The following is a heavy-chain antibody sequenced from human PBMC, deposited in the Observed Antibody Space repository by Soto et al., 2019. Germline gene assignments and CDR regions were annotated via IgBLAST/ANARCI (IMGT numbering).Heavy chain of an antibody. CDR1: GWFFSSGAFC. V-gene: IGHV4-34*01. CDR2: MSHSGGT. J-gene: IGHJ3*02. D-gene: IGHD2-21*02. CDR3: CRKERGTATPAVGAFDN. Sequence: SETRCLTCAAYGWFFSSGAFCWSWLGQRPGQGLEWIGKMSHSGGTHYYPALEKRGIITVEKTNKQFSLMMSTRPAADTAVYYCCRKERGTATPAVGAFDNWGPGTMVTVSS.